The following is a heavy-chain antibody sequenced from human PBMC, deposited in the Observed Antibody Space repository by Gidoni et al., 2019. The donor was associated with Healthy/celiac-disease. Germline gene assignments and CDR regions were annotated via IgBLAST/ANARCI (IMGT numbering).Heavy chain of an antibody. CDR1: GFTVSSNY. CDR2: IYRGGST. D-gene: IGHD3-22*01. V-gene: IGHV3-53*04. CDR3: ARDYYDSSGYWF. Sequence: EVQLVESGGGLVQPGGSLRLPCAASGFTVSSNYMSWVRQAPGKGLEWVSVIYRGGSTYYADSVKGRFTISRHNSKNTLYLQMNSLRDEDTAVYYCARDYYDSSGYWFWGQGTLVTVSS. J-gene: IGHJ4*02.